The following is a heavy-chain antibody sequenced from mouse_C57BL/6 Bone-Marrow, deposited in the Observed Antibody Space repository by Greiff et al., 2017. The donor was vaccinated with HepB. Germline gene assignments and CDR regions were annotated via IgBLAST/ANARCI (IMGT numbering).Heavy chain of an antibody. J-gene: IGHJ3*01. CDR3: ARWGRAY. CDR2: IYPGDGDT. CDR1: GYAFSSSW. Sequence: QVHVKQSGPELVKPGASVKISCKASGYAFSSSWMNWVKQRPGKGLEWIGRIYPGDGDTNYNGKFKGKATLTADKSSSTAYMQLSSLTSEDSAVYFCARWGRAYWGQGTLVTVSA. V-gene: IGHV1-82*01.